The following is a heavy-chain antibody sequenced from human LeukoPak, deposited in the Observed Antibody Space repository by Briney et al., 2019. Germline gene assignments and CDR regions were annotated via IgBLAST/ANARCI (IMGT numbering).Heavy chain of an antibody. J-gene: IGHJ6*03. V-gene: IGHV3-21*01. D-gene: IGHD2-2*01. CDR3: ARVHCSSTSCYPYYMDV. Sequence: PGGSLRLSCAAAGFTFTGYAMNWVRQAPGKGLEWVSSISSSSGYISYADSVKGRFTISRDNAKKSLYLQMSSLRAEDTAVYYCARVHCSSTSCYPYYMDVWGKGTTVTVSS. CDR1: GFTFTGYA. CDR2: ISSSSGYI.